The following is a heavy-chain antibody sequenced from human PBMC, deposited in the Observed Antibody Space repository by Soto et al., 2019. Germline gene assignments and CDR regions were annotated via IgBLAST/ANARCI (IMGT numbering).Heavy chain of an antibody. D-gene: IGHD2-2*01. CDR1: GGSSISYY. CDR2: IYYSGST. CDR3: ARRGCSSTSCYAWADHWFDP. J-gene: IGHJ5*02. V-gene: IGHV4-59*01. Sequence: SETLCLTCSVSGGSSISYYWSWIRQHPGKGLEWIGYIYYSGSTNYNPSLKSRVTISVDTSKNQFSLKLSSVTAADTAVYYCARRGCSSTSCYAWADHWFDPWGQGTRVTVSS.